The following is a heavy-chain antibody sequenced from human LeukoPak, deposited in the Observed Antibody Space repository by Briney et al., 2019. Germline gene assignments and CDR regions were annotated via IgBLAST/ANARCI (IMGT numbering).Heavy chain of an antibody. CDR1: GGTFSSYA. V-gene: IGHV1-69*05. J-gene: IGHJ4*02. Sequence: ASVKVSCKASGGTFSSYAISWVRQAPGQGREWMGRIIPIFGTANYAQKFQGRVTITTDESTSTAYMELSSLRSEDTAVYYCARHGYSSSWYSIDYWGQGTLVTVSS. CDR3: ARHGYSSSWYSIDY. CDR2: IIPIFGTA. D-gene: IGHD6-13*01.